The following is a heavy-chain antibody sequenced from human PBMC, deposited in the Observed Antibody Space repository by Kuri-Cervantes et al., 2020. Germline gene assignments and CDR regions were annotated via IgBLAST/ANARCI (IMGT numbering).Heavy chain of an antibody. CDR2: IIPIFGTA. J-gene: IGHJ4*02. CDR3: ARAVATYGDYRRNFDY. V-gene: IGHV1-69*13. Sequence: SVKVSCKASGGTFSSYAISWVRQAPGQGLEWMGGIIPIFGTANYAQKFQGRVAITADESTSTAYMELSSLRSEDTAVYYCARAVATYGDYRRNFDYWGQGTLVTVSS. CDR1: GGTFSSYA. D-gene: IGHD4-17*01.